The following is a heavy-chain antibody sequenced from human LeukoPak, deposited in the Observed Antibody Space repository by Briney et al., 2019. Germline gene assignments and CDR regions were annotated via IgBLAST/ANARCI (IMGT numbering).Heavy chain of an antibody. J-gene: IGHJ4*02. CDR2: IKRDGSEK. Sequence: GGSLRLSCAASGFTFSSYWMSWVRQAPGKGLEWVANIKRDGSEKYYVDSVKGRFSISRDNAKNSLYLQMNSLRAEDTAVYYCARDGSGWTFDFWGQGTLVTVSS. V-gene: IGHV3-7*01. D-gene: IGHD6-19*01. CDR1: GFTFSSYW. CDR3: ARDGSGWTFDF.